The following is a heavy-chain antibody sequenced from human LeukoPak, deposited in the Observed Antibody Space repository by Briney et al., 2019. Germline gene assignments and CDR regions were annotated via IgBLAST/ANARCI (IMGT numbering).Heavy chain of an antibody. V-gene: IGHV3-7*01. CDR2: IKQDGSEK. D-gene: IGHD1-14*01. J-gene: IGHJ4*02. CDR3: ARRREQVSFISRRKDQSFDY. CDR1: GFTFSTYW. Sequence: GGSLRLSCVASGFTFSTYWITWVRQAPGKGLEWVANIKQDGSEKYYVDSVKGRFTISRGNAKNSLYLQMNSLRAEDTAVYYCARRREQVSFISRRKDQSFDYWGQGTLVTVSS.